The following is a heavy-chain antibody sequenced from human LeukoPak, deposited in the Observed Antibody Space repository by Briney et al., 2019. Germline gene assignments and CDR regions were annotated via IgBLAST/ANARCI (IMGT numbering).Heavy chain of an antibody. J-gene: IGHJ4*02. CDR1: GFTFSSYA. Sequence: GRSLRLSCAASGFTFSSYAMHWVRQARGKGLEWVAVISYDGSNKYYADSVKGRFTISRDNSKNTLYLQMNSLRAEDTAVYYCARDTTARTIFGVVMSHFDYWGQGTLVTVSS. CDR2: ISYDGSNK. V-gene: IGHV3-30*04. D-gene: IGHD3-3*01. CDR3: ARDTTARTIFGVVMSHFDY.